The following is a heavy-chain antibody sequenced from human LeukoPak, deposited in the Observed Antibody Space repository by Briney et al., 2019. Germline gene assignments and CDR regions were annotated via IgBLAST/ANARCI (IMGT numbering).Heavy chain of an antibody. CDR2: IYYSGNT. Sequence: SETLSLTCTVSDGSTSSSPYYWAWIRQPPGQGLEWIGSIYYSGNTYYNPSLKSRVTISLQKSMNQFSLKLNSVTAADTAIYYCARDRVRGIDFWGQGTLVTVSS. CDR1: DGSTSSSPYY. CDR3: ARDRVRGIDF. V-gene: IGHV4-39*07. D-gene: IGHD3-10*01. J-gene: IGHJ4*02.